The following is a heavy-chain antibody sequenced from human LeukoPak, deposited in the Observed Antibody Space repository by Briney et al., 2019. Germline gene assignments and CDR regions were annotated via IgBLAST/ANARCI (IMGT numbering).Heavy chain of an antibody. CDR3: AKWKYSNSGIDDY. Sequence: QTGGSLRLSCAASGFTFSRNAMNWVRQVPGKGLEWVSVISGSGDNTYYADSVKGRFTISRDNSKNMLYLQMNSLRAEDTAVYYCAKWKYSNSGIDDYWGQGTLVTVSS. J-gene: IGHJ4*02. CDR1: GFTFSRNA. V-gene: IGHV3-23*01. CDR2: ISGSGDNT. D-gene: IGHD6-6*01.